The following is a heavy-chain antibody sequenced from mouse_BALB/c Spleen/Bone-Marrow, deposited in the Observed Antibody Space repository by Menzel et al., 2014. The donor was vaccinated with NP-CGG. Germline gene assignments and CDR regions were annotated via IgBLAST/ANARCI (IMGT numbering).Heavy chain of an antibody. Sequence: EVHLVESGGGLVKPGGSLKLSCAASGFTFSSYAMSWVRQTPEKRLEWVASITSGGSTYYPDSVKGRFTISRDNARNILYLQMSSLRSEDMAMYYCARGLYDGYENWCFDVWGAGTTVTVSS. CDR3: ARGLYDGYENWCFDV. D-gene: IGHD2-3*01. V-gene: IGHV5-6-5*01. CDR1: GFTFSSYA. CDR2: ITSGGST. J-gene: IGHJ1*01.